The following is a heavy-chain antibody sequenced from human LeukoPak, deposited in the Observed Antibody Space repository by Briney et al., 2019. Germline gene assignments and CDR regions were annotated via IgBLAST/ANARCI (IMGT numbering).Heavy chain of an antibody. CDR3: ATTGGSWYDGSFDY. J-gene: IGHJ4*02. CDR1: GFTFSSYG. Sequence: GGSLRLSCAASGFTFSSYGIHWVRQAPGKGLEWVAVMWYDGTNKYYADSVKGRFTISRDNSKNTVYLQLNSLRAEDTAVYYCATTGGSWYDGSFDYWGQGTLVTVSS. CDR2: MWYDGTNK. V-gene: IGHV3-33*01. D-gene: IGHD6-13*01.